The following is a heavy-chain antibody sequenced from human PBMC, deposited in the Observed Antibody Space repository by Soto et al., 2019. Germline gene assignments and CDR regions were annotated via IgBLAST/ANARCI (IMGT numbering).Heavy chain of an antibody. CDR3: TRGLLGGAPSSTFHGMDV. D-gene: IGHD1-26*01. CDR1: GFTFSDHY. CDR2: SRNRVNSHTT. J-gene: IGHJ6*01. V-gene: IGHV3-72*01. Sequence: EVQLVESGGGLVQPGGSLRLSCAASGFTFSDHYMDWVRQAPGKGLEWVARSRNRVNSHTTEYAASVKGRFTISRDASKSSLYLQMNSLKIEDTAVYYCTRGLLGGAPSSTFHGMDVWGQGTTVTVSS.